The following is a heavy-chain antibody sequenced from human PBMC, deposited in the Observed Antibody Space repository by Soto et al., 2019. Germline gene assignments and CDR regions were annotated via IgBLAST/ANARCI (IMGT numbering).Heavy chain of an antibody. CDR1: GFTFSSYG. D-gene: IGHD1-7*01. J-gene: IGHJ5*02. V-gene: IGHV3-33*01. Sequence: PGGSLRLSCAASGFTFSSYGMHWVRQDPGKGLEWVAVIWYHGSNKYYADSVKGRFTISRDNSKNTLYMQMNSLRAADTAADYCARDTGTMSGFDPWGQRSLVTVSS. CDR2: IWYHGSNK. CDR3: ARDTGTMSGFDP.